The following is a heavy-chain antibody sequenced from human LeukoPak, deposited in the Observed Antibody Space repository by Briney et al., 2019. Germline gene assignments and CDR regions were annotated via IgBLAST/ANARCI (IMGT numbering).Heavy chain of an antibody. CDR1: GFTFSSYS. CDR3: ARDLLGTVTTFHAFDI. CDR2: ISSSSSYI. Sequence: GGSLRLSCAASGFTFSSYSMNWVRQAPGKRLEWVSSISSSSSYIYYADPVKGRFTISRDNAKNSLYLQMNSLRAEDTAVYYCARDLLGTVTTFHAFDIWGQGTMVTVSS. D-gene: IGHD4-17*01. J-gene: IGHJ3*02. V-gene: IGHV3-21*01.